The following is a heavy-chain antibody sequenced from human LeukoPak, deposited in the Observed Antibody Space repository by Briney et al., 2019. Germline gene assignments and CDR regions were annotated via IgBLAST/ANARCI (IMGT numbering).Heavy chain of an antibody. CDR1: GFTFSSYA. Sequence: GGSLRLSCAASGFTFSSYAMSWARQAPGKGLEWVSAIYGSGDTTYYADSVKGRFTVSRDNSKNTLYLQMDGLRAEDTAVYCCAKMAGMTRQVYYMDVWGKGATVTVSS. D-gene: IGHD5-24*01. J-gene: IGHJ6*03. CDR2: IYGSGDTT. V-gene: IGHV3-23*01. CDR3: AKMAGMTRQVYYMDV.